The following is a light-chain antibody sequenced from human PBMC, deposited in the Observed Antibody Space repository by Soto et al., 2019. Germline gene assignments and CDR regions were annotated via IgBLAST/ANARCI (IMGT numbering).Light chain of an antibody. V-gene: IGKV3-20*01. J-gene: IGKJ4*01. CDR2: GVS. CDR3: QHHGASIT. Sequence: VLTQSPRTLSLSPGERATLSCRASQNVNNNFVAWYQQQPGQAHSLLIYGVSDRATGVPDSFSGSGAGTYFPLTISRLDPEYFAVYCRQHHGASITFGRGTRVENK. CDR1: QNVNNNF.